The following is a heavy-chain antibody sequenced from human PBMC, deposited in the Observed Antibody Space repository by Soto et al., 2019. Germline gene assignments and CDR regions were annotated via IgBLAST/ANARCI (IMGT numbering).Heavy chain of an antibody. CDR3: ASGRDGWDFDY. J-gene: IGHJ4*02. CDR2: INHSGST. D-gene: IGHD6-19*01. CDR1: GGSFSGYY. V-gene: IGHV4-34*01. Sequence: SETLSLTCAVYGGSFSGYYWSWIRQPPGKGLEWIGEINHSGSTNYNPSLKSRVTISEDTSKNQFSLKLSSVTAADTAVYYCASGRDGWDFDYWGQGTLVTVSS.